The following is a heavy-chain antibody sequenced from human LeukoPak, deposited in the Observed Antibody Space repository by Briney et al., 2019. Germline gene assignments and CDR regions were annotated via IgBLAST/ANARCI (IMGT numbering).Heavy chain of an antibody. D-gene: IGHD2-2*01. V-gene: IGHV4-38-2*02. CDR1: GYSISSGYY. J-gene: IGHJ5*02. Sequence: SETLSLTCTVSGYSISSGYYWGWIRQPPGKGLEWIGSIYHSGSTYYNPSLKSRVTISVDTSKNQFSLKLSSVTAADTAVYYCARVTVIVVVPAAIPWFDPWGQGTLVTVSS. CDR3: ARVTVIVVVPAAIPWFDP. CDR2: IYHSGST.